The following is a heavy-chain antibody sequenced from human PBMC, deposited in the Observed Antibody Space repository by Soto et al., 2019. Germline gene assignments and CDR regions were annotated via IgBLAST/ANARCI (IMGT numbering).Heavy chain of an antibody. D-gene: IGHD3-3*01. J-gene: IGHJ4*02. V-gene: IGHV4-59*01. CDR2: IYYSGST. CDR3: ARADYDFWTIDY. CDR1: GGSISSYY. Sequence: PSETLSLTCTVSGGSISSYYWSWIRQPPGKGLEWIGYIYYSGSTNYNPSLKSRVTISVDTSKNQFSLKLSSVTAADTAVYYCARADYDFWTIDYWGQGTLVTVSS.